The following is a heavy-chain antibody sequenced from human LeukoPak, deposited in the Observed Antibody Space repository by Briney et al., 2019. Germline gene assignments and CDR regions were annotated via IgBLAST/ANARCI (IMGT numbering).Heavy chain of an antibody. J-gene: IGHJ4*02. CDR3: ARDPLYESGPPVDY. CDR1: GYTFTGYY. V-gene: IGHV1-2*02. CDR2: INPNSGGT. Sequence: GASVKVSCKASGYTFTGYYMHWVRQAPGQGLEWMGWINPNSGGTNYAQKFQGRVTMTRDTSISTAYMEVSRLRSDDTAVYYCARDPLYESGPPVDYWGQGTLVTVSS. D-gene: IGHD2/OR15-2a*01.